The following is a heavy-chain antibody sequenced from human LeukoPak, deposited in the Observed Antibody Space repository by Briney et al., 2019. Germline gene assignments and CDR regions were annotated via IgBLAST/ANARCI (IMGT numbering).Heavy chain of an antibody. CDR2: ISGSGGST. J-gene: IGHJ4*02. CDR1: GFTFSSYA. V-gene: IGHV3-23*01. D-gene: IGHD6-6*01. CDR3: AKDPAAARLYYFDY. Sequence: GGSLRLSCAASGFTFSSYAMSWVRHAPGKWLEWVSAISGSGGSTYYQDSVKGRFTISRDNSKNTLYLQMNSLRAEDTAVYYCAKDPAAARLYYFDYWGQGTQVTVS.